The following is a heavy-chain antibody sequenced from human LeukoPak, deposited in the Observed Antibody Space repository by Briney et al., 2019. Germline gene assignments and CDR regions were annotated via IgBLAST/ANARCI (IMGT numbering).Heavy chain of an antibody. CDR3: AREDYYDSGERAFDI. Sequence: GGSLRLSCAASGFTVSSNYMSWVRQAPGKGLEGVSVIYSGGSTYYADSVKGRFTISRDNSKNTLYLQMNSLRAEDTAVYYCAREDYYDSGERAFDIWGQGTMVTVSS. J-gene: IGHJ3*02. V-gene: IGHV3-53*01. CDR2: IYSGGST. D-gene: IGHD3-22*01. CDR1: GFTVSSNY.